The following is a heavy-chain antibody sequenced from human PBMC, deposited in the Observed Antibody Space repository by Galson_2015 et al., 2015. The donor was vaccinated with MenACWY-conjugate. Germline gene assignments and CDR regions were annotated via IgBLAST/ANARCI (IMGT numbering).Heavy chain of an antibody. V-gene: IGHV5-51*03. D-gene: IGHD3-10*01. CDR2: IYPADSDT. J-gene: IGHJ4*02. Sequence: QSGAEVKKPGDSLQISCKASGYSFSDYWIGWVRQMPGEGLEWMGIIYPADSDTRYRPSFQGQVTISADKSIRAAYLQWSSLKASDTAMYFCATTTMVGNFDYWGQGTLVTVSS. CDR3: ATTTMVGNFDY. CDR1: GYSFSDYW.